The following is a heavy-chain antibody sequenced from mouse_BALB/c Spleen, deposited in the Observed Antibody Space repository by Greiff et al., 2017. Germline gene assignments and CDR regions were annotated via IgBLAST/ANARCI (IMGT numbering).Heavy chain of an antibody. CDR3: TRDYYGSSYFDY. J-gene: IGHJ2*01. V-gene: IGHV1-5*01. CDR1: GYTFTSYW. D-gene: IGHD1-1*01. Sequence: VQLQQSGTVLARPGASVKMSCKASGYTFTSYWMHWVKQRPGQGLEWIGAIYPGNSDTSYNQKFKGKAKLTAVTSTSTAYMELSSLTNEDSAVYYCTRDYYGSSYFDYWGQGTTLTVSS. CDR2: IYPGNSDT.